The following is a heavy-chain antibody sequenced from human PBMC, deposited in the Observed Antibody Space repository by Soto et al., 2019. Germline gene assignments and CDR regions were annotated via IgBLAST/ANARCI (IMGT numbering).Heavy chain of an antibody. V-gene: IGHV5-51*01. CDR3: ARGTRYYYDSSGYYLDY. Sequence: GESLKISCKGSGYIFTSYWIAWVRQMPGKGLEWMGIIYPGDSNTRYSPSFQGQVTISADKSITTLYLQMDSLRAEDTAVYYCARGTRYYYDSSGYYLDYWGQGTLVTVSS. D-gene: IGHD3-22*01. CDR2: IYPGDSNT. J-gene: IGHJ4*02. CDR1: GYIFTSYW.